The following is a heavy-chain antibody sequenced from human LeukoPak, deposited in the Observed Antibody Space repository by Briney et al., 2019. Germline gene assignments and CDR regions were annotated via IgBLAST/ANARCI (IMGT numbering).Heavy chain of an antibody. J-gene: IGHJ4*02. CDR2: INPSVGST. CDR1: GYTFTSYF. V-gene: IGHV1-46*01. D-gene: IGHD6-6*01. CDR3: ARAMVTSIAGDY. Sequence: ASVKVSCKASGYTFTSYFMHWVGQAAAQGLEWMGIINPSVGSTSYAQKFQGRVTMTRDTSTSTVYMELSSLRSEDTAVYYCARAMVTSIAGDYWGQGTLVTVSS.